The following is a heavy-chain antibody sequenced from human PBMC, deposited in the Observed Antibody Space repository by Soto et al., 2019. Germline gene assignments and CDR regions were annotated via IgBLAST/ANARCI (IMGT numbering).Heavy chain of an antibody. CDR1: GFAFSNYA. Sequence: VQLLESGGGLVQPGGSLRLSCAASGFAFSNYAMSWVRQAPGKGLEWVSTISSSGHRTYYADSVKGRFTISRDPSTNRLYLQMNILRAEDTAMYYCAKDLPYCGGDCYGNFDYWGQGTLVTVSS. D-gene: IGHD2-21*01. CDR3: AKDLPYCGGDCYGNFDY. CDR2: ISSSGHRT. V-gene: IGHV3-23*01. J-gene: IGHJ4*02.